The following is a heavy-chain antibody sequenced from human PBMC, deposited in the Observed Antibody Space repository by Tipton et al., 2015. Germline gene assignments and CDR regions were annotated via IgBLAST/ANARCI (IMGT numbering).Heavy chain of an antibody. Sequence: GSLRLSCAASGFSISRDSMNWVRQAPGKGLEWVSYISSSSSTIYYADSVKGRFTVSRDNAKESLYLQMNSLRAEDTAVYYCARDYGDTWYFDLWGRGTLVTVSS. D-gene: IGHD4-17*01. CDR2: ISSSSSTI. CDR3: ARDYGDTWYFDL. V-gene: IGHV3-48*01. CDR1: GFSISRDS. J-gene: IGHJ2*01.